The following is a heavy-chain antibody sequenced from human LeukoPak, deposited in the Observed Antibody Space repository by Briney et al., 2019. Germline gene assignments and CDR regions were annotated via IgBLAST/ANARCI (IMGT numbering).Heavy chain of an antibody. CDR1: GGSFSGYY. V-gene: IGHV4-34*01. Sequence: SETLSLTCAVYGGSFSGYYWIWIRQPPGKGLEWIGEINHSGSTNYNPSLKSRVTISVDTSKNQFSLKLSSVTAADTAVYYCARGRIVVVTAIGAFDIWGQGTMVTVSS. J-gene: IGHJ3*02. D-gene: IGHD2-21*02. CDR3: ARGRIVVVTAIGAFDI. CDR2: INHSGST.